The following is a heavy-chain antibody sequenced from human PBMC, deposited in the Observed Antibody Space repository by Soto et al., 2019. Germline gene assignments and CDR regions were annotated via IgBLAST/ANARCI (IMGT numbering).Heavy chain of an antibody. CDR2: ISYDGSNK. CDR1: GFTFSSYA. V-gene: IGHV3-30-3*01. J-gene: IGHJ6*02. Sequence: QVQLVGSGGGVVQPGRSLRLSCAASGFTFSSYAMHWVRQAPGKGLEWVAVISYDGSNKYYADSVKGRFTISRDNSKNTLYLQMNSLRAEDTAGYYCARDTRYGMDVWGQGTTVTVSS. CDR3: ARDTRYGMDV.